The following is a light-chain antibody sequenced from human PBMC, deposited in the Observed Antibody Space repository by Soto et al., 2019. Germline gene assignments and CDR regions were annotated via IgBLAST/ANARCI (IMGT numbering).Light chain of an antibody. Sequence: QAVVTQPPSVSGAPGQRVTISCTGSSSNIGAGYDVHWYQQLPGTAPKLLIYGNSNQPSGVPDRFSGSKSGTSASLAITGLQAEDEADYYCQSYDSSLSGSGVFGGGTKVTVL. CDR1: SSNIGAGYD. J-gene: IGLJ3*02. V-gene: IGLV1-40*01. CDR2: GNS. CDR3: QSYDSSLSGSGV.